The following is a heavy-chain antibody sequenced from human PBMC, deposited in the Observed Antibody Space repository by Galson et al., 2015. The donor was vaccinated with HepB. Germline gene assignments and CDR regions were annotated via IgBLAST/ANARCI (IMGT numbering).Heavy chain of an antibody. J-gene: IGHJ4*02. CDR2: IWYDGSNK. V-gene: IGHV3-33*01. CDR1: GFTFSSYG. CDR3: ARSLFDC. Sequence: SLRLSCAASGFTFSSYGMHWVRQAPGKGLEWVAVIWYDGSNKYYADSVKGRFTISRDNAKNTLYLEMNSLRAEDTAVYYCARSLFDCWGQGTLVTVSS.